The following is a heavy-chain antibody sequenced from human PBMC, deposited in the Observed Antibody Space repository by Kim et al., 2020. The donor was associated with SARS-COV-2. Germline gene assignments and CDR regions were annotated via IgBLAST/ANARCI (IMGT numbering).Heavy chain of an antibody. CDR2: IYPGDSDT. Sequence: GESLKISCKGSGYSFTSYWIGWVRQMPGKGLEWMGIIYPGDSDTRYSPSFEGQVTMSADKSISTAYLPWSNLKASDSGMYYCARGPRGPSIVVVVAGDYW. CDR3: ARGPRGPSIVVVVAGDY. CDR1: GYSFTSYW. V-gene: IGHV5-51*01. D-gene: IGHD2-15*01. J-gene: IGHJ4*01.